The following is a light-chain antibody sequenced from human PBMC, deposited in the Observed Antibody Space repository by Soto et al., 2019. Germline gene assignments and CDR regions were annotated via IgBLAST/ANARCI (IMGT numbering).Light chain of an antibody. CDR3: QQYNNWPRT. J-gene: IGKJ1*01. CDR1: QSVSSD. CDR2: SAS. Sequence: EIGITQSPATMSVSPGEIATLSCRASQSVSSDLAWYHQKPGQAPRLLIYSASTRATGIPARFSGSGSGTEFTLTINSLQSEDFAVYYCQQYNNWPRTFGQGTKVDIK. V-gene: IGKV3-15*01.